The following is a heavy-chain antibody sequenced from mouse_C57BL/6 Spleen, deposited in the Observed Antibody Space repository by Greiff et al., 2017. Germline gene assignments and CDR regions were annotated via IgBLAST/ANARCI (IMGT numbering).Heavy chain of an antibody. CDR3: ARYGSRNFDV. V-gene: IGHV1-80*01. J-gene: IGHJ1*03. CDR2: LYPGIVDT. Sequence: QVQLQQSGAELVKPGASVKISCKASGYAFSSYWMNWVKQRPGKGLEWIGQLYPGIVDTNYNGKVKGKATLTADKSSSTAYMQLSSLTSEASAVYFCARYGSRNFDVWGTGTTVNVAS. D-gene: IGHD1-1*01. CDR1: GYAFSSYW.